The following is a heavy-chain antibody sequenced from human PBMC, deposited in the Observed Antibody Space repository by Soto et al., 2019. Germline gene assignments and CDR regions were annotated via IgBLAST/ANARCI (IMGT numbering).Heavy chain of an antibody. CDR1: GGFVTSGSYY. V-gene: IGHV4-34*01. D-gene: IGHD1-1*01. CDR2: MSHIGRT. Sequence: QVQLQQWGAGLLKPSETLSLTCAVYGGFVTSGSYYWSWIRQPPGKGLEWFGEMSHIGRTHINPSLKSRVTISVDTPKNQFTLKMSSVTAADTALYYCARVGRGTATTVVDAFDIWGPGTMVTVSS. CDR3: ARVGRGTATTVVDAFDI. J-gene: IGHJ3*02.